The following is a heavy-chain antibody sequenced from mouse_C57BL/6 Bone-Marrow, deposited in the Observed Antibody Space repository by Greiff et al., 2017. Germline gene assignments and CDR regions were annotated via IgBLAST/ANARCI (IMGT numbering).Heavy chain of an antibody. CDR1: DSEVFPIAY. CDR3: ARPITTVVAHWYFDV. D-gene: IGHD1-1*01. Sequence: QPSGSELRSPGSSVQLSCKDFDSEVFPIAYMRWVRQKPGHGFEWIGGILPRIGRTIYGEKFEDKATLDADTLSNTAYLELNRLTSEDSAIDYCARPITTVVAHWYFDVWGTGTTVTVSS. V-gene: IGHV15-2*01. CDR2: ILPRIGRT. J-gene: IGHJ1*03.